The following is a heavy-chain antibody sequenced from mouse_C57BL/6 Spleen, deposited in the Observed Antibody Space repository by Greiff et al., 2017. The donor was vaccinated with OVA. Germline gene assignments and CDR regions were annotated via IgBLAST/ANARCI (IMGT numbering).Heavy chain of an antibody. Sequence: VKLMESGAELARPGASVKLSCKASGYTFTSYGISWVKQRTGQGLEWIGEIYPRSGNTYYNEKFKGKATLTADKSSSTAYMELRSLTSEDSAVYFCALTGRDYWGQGTTLTVSS. V-gene: IGHV1-81*01. CDR2: IYPRSGNT. CDR3: ALTGRDY. CDR1: GYTFTSYG. D-gene: IGHD4-1*01. J-gene: IGHJ2*01.